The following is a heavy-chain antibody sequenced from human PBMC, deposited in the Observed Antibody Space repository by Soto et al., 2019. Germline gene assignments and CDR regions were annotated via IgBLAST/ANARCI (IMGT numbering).Heavy chain of an antibody. CDR2: IITILASS. Sequence: QVQLVQSGAEVKKPGSSVRVSCKASVGTFSNFGFSWVRQAPGQGLEWMGGIITILASSNYAQKFQGSLTITEDESTSTTNMDLISLRSEDTAVYFCAQDLGFQQLLFVFETWCQVPLVTVSS. V-gene: IGHV1-69*01. CDR1: VGTFSNFG. CDR3: AQDLGFQQLLFVFET. J-gene: IGHJ1*01. D-gene: IGHD6-13*01.